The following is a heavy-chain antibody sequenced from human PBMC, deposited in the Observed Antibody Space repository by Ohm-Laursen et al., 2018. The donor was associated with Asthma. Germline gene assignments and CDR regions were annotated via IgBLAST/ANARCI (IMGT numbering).Heavy chain of an antibody. CDR2: VRTKSEGETT. Sequence: GSLRLSCAASGFTFSDARMSWVRQAPGRGLEWVGRVRTKSEGETTDYAAPVKGRFTISRDDSKNTLYLQMNSLKTEDTAVYYCTTAGYYYDSSGYYVFDYWGQGTLVTVSS. CDR3: TTAGYYYDSSGYYVFDY. D-gene: IGHD3-22*01. V-gene: IGHV3-15*01. J-gene: IGHJ4*02. CDR1: GFTFSDAR.